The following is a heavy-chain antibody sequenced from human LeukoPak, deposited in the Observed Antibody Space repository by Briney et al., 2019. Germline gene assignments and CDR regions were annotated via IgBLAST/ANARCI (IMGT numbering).Heavy chain of an antibody. D-gene: IGHD3-10*01. J-gene: IGHJ4*02. CDR2: IKQDGSEK. V-gene: IGHV3-7*01. CDR1: GFTFSSYW. CDR3: ARVRVRGVIGYFDY. Sequence: PGGSLRLSCAASGFTFSSYWMSWVRQAPGKGLEWVANIKQDGSEKYYVDSVKGRFTISRDNAKNSLYRQMNSLRAEDTAVYYCARVRVRGVIGYFDYWGQGTLVTVSS.